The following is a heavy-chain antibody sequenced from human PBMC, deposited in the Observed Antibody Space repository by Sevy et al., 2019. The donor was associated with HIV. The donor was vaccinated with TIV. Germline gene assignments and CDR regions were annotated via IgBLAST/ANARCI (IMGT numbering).Heavy chain of an antibody. Sequence: GGSLRLSCAASGFTFSSYEMNWVRQAPGKGLEWVSYISNIGTTISYSDSVRGRFSISRDNARNPLYLQMNSLRAEDTAVYYCARDLPPSATTMAHFDYWGQGTLVTVSS. CDR3: ARDLPPSATTMAHFDY. D-gene: IGHD4-17*01. CDR1: GFTFSSYE. V-gene: IGHV3-48*03. CDR2: ISNIGTTI. J-gene: IGHJ4*02.